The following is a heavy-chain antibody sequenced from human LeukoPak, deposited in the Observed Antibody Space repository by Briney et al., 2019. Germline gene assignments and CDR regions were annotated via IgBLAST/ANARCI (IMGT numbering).Heavy chain of an antibody. CDR3: GRDTSVYDYGDYPDY. Sequence: GGSLRLSCAASGFTFSSYWMSWVRQAPGKGLEWVANIKQDGSEKYYVDSVKGRFTISRDNAKNSLYLQMNSLRAEDTAVYYCGRDTSVYDYGDYPDYWGQGTLVTVSS. J-gene: IGHJ4*02. CDR1: GFTFSSYW. V-gene: IGHV3-7*01. CDR2: IKQDGSEK. D-gene: IGHD4-17*01.